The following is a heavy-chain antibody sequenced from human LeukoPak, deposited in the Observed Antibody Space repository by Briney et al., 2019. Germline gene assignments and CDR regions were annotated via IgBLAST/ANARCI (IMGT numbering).Heavy chain of an antibody. Sequence: TSETLSLTCAVSGGSNSRSNWWSWVRQPPGKGLEWIGEIYHSGSTNYNPSLKSRVTMSVDTSRNQFSLNLSSVTAADTAVYYCARGWPRFGYWGQGTRVTVSS. J-gene: IGHJ4*02. CDR3: ARGWPRFGY. V-gene: IGHV4-4*02. D-gene: IGHD3-10*01. CDR1: GGSNSRSNW. CDR2: IYHSGST.